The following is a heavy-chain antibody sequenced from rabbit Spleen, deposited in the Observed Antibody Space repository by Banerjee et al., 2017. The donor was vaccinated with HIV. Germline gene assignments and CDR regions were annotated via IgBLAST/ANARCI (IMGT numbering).Heavy chain of an antibody. J-gene: IGHJ2*01. CDR1: GFSFSSDYY. D-gene: IGHD1-1*01. CDR2: IYAGSSDST. V-gene: IGHV1S40*01. Sequence: QSLEESGGDLVKPGASLTLTCTASGFSFSSDYYMCWVRQAPGKGLECGACIYAGSSDSTDYANWPKGRFTISKTSSTTVTLQMTSLTAADTATYFCARNYVNAFDPWGPGTLVTVS. CDR3: ARNYVNAFDP.